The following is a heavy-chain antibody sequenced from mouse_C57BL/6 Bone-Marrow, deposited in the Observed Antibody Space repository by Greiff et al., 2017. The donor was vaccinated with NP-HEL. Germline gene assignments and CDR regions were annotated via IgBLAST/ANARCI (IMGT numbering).Heavy chain of an antibody. CDR2: IYPGDGDT. CDR3: ARSGDYYGSPYYFDY. CDR1: GYAFSSYW. Sequence: QVQLQQSGAELVKPGASVKISCKASGYAFSSYWMNWVKQRPGKGLEWIGQIYPGDGDTNYNGKFKGKATLTADNSSSTAYMQLSSLTSEDSAVYFCARSGDYYGSPYYFDYWGQGTTLTVSS. V-gene: IGHV1-80*01. J-gene: IGHJ2*01. D-gene: IGHD1-1*01.